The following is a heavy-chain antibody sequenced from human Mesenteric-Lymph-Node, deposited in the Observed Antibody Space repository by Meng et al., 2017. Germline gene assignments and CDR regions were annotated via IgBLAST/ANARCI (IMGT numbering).Heavy chain of an antibody. V-gene: IGHV1-69*04. CDR2: IIPILGIA. Sequence: SVKVSCKASGYTFTGYYMHWERQAPGQGLEWMGRIIPILGIANYAQKFQGRVTITADKSTSTAYMELSSLSSEDPAVYYCARERGGWYRDFDYWGQGTPVTVSS. D-gene: IGHD6-19*01. CDR3: ARERGGWYRDFDY. J-gene: IGHJ4*02. CDR1: GYTFTGYY.